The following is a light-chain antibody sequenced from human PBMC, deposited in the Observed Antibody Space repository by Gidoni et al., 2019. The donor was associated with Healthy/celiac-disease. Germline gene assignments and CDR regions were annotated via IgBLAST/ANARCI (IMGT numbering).Light chain of an antibody. Sequence: DIQMTQAPSSLSASVGDRDTITCRASQGIRNDLGWYQQTPGKAPKRLIYAASSLQSGVPSRFSGSGSGTEFTLTISSLHPEDFAPYYCLQHNSYPPWTFGQGTKVDIK. V-gene: IGKV1-17*01. CDR3: LQHNSYPPWT. CDR1: QGIRND. CDR2: AAS. J-gene: IGKJ1*01.